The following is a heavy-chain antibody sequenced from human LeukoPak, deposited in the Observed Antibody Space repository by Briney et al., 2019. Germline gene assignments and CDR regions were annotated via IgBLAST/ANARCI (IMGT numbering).Heavy chain of an antibody. D-gene: IGHD5-24*01. J-gene: IGHJ4*02. CDR1: GYTFTGYY. CDR3: ARDHRDGYKFGD. Sequence: ASVKVSCKASGYTFTGYYMHWVRQAPGQGLEWMGWINPNSGGTNYAQKFQGRDTMTRDTSISTAYMELSRLRSDDTAVYYCARDHRDGYKFGDWGQGTLVTVSS. V-gene: IGHV1-2*02. CDR2: INPNSGGT.